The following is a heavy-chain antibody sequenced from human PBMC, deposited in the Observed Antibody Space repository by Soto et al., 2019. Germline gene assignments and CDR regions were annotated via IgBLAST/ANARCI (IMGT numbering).Heavy chain of an antibody. CDR2: TTCTGGET. J-gene: IGHJ4*02. CDR1: VITFGIRA. V-gene: IGHV3-23*01. Sequence: RGSLRISCVSSVITFGIRAMNWVRQAPGGGPDSLPSTTCTGGETSYGDSVRGRFTISRDNCKKTLYRQMSSLRAEDSAVYYCARGSKDSYQGRRIFDFWGRGTMVTVSS. CDR3: ARGSKDSYQGRRIFDF. D-gene: IGHD2-2*01.